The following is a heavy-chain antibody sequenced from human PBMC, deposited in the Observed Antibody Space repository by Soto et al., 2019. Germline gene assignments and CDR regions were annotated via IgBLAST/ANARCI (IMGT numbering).Heavy chain of an antibody. D-gene: IGHD5-18*01. V-gene: IGHV3-30*18. CDR3: AKDGPQLWLVVAVDY. CDR1: GFTFSSYG. J-gene: IGHJ4*02. Sequence: GGSLRLSCAASGFTFSSYGMHWVRQAPGKGLEWVAVISYDGTNKYYADYGKGRFTISRDNSKNTLYLQMKSLRAEDQAVYYCAKDGPQLWLVVAVDYWGQGTLVTVSS. CDR2: ISYDGTNK.